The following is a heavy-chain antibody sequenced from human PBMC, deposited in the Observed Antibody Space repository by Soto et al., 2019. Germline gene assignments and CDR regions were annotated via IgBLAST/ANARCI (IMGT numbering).Heavy chain of an antibody. D-gene: IGHD2-21*02. J-gene: IGHJ4*02. CDR3: VTGWYLDY. CDR2: IKSKSDGETI. V-gene: IGHV3-15*01. Sequence: EVPLVESGGGLVKPGESLRLSCAGSGFIFSNAWMNWVRQAPGKGLEWVGRIKSKSDGETIDYAAPVKGRFTISRDDSKNTVNLQMNSLKTEDTAVYFCVTGWYLDYWGQGNLVTVSS. CDR1: GFIFSNAW.